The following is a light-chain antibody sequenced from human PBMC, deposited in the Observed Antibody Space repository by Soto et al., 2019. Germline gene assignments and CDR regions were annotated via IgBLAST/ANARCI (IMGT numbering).Light chain of an antibody. CDR2: EGS. CDR3: MQALHPPPT. Sequence: DIVMTQTPLSLPVTPGEPASISCRSSQSLLHSDGYNHLDWYLQKPGQSPQLLIYEGSKRASGDPDSFSGSGSGTDFTLKISRVEAEDGGVYHCMQALHPPPTFGGGTKVEIK. J-gene: IGKJ4*01. V-gene: IGKV2-28*01. CDR1: QSLLHSDGYNH.